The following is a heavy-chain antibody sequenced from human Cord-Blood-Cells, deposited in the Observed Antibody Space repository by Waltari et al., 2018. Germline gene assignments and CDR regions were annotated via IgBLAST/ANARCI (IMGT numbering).Heavy chain of an antibody. Sequence: QVQLVQSGAEVKKPGASVKVSCKASGYTFTSYYMHWVRQAPGQGLEWMGIINPSGGSRSYAKKVQGGVTMTRDKATSTVYMGLSSRRSEYTAVYYCARGGSSSWYDNRDFDYWGQGTLVTVSS. CDR3: ARGGSSSWYDNRDFDY. CDR1: GYTFTSYY. CDR2: INPSGGSR. D-gene: IGHD6-13*01. V-gene: IGHV1-46*01. J-gene: IGHJ4*02.